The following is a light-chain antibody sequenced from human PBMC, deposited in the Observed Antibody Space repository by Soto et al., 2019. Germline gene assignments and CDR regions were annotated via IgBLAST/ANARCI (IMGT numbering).Light chain of an antibody. CDR2: GAS. V-gene: IGKV3-20*01. CDR1: QSVSSN. CDR3: QQYGSSPWT. J-gene: IGKJ1*01. Sequence: EIVMTQSPATLSVSPGEIATLSCRASQSVSSNLAWYQQKPGQAPRLLIYGASTRATGVPDRFSGSGSGTDFTLTISRLEPEDVAVYYCQQYGSSPWTLGQGTKVDI.